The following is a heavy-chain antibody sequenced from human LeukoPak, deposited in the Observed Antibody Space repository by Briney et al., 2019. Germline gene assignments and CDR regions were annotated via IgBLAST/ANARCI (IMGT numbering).Heavy chain of an antibody. D-gene: IGHD6-19*01. CDR3: TRDWLDASLDY. CDR2: INHPGTEK. J-gene: IGHJ4*02. Sequence: PSETLSLTCTVSGGSISSYYWSWIRQPPGKGLEWVAFINHPGTEKYYVDSVEGRFTISRDNAKNSLYLQMNSLRAEDTAIYYCTRDWLDASLDYWGQGVLVTVSS. V-gene: IGHV3-7*01. CDR1: GGSISSYY.